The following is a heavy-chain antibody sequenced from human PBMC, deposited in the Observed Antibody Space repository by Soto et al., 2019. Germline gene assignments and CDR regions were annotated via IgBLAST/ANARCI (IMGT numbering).Heavy chain of an antibody. CDR3: ARVRYRSDGSQKGGYYYYGMDV. Sequence: QVQLQQWGAGLLKPSETLSLTCAVYGGSFSGYYWSWIRQPPGKGLEWIGEINHSGSTNYNPSLKSRVTISVDTSKNQFPLKLSSVTAADTAVYYCARVRYRSDGSQKGGYYYYGMDVWGQGTTVTVSS. CDR2: INHSGST. CDR1: GGSFSGYY. V-gene: IGHV4-34*01. J-gene: IGHJ6*02. D-gene: IGHD2-2*02.